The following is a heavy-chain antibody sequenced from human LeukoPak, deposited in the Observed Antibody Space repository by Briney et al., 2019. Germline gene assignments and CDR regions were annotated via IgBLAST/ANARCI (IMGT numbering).Heavy chain of an antibody. CDR3: ARDGARSSGWYSGAFDI. Sequence: ASVKVSCKASGYTFTSYGISWVRQAPGQGLEWMGWISAYNGNTNYAQKLQGRVTMTTDTSTSTAYMELRSLRSDDTAVYYCARDGARSSGWYSGAFDIWGPGTMVTVSS. CDR2: ISAYNGNT. J-gene: IGHJ3*02. V-gene: IGHV1-18*01. CDR1: GYTFTSYG. D-gene: IGHD6-19*01.